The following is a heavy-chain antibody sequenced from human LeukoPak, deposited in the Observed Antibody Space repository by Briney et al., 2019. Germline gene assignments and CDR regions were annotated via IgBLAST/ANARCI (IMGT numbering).Heavy chain of an antibody. J-gene: IGHJ2*01. CDR2: IIPIFRTE. CDR3: AKEGDTALVTGYFDL. D-gene: IGHD5-18*01. Sequence: SVKVSCKASGCTFGSYVISWVRQAPGQGLEWMGGIIPIFRTEHYAQKFQGRLTITADESTSTVYMEMSSLRSEDTAMYYCAKEGDTALVTGYFDLWGRGTLVSVSA. V-gene: IGHV1-69*01. CDR1: GCTFGSYV.